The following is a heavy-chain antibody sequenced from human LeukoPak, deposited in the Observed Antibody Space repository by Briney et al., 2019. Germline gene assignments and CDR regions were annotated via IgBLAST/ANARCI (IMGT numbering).Heavy chain of an antibody. V-gene: IGHV3-7*01. CDR2: IKQGGNDK. CDR3: ARVSRYCASSSCTDFEY. D-gene: IGHD2-2*01. J-gene: IGHJ4*02. CDR1: GFTFSSYW. Sequence: PGGSLRLSCAASGFTFSSYWLSWVRQAPGKGREGVAHIKQGGNDKYYVDSVKGRFTIFRDNAKSSLYLQMNSLRAEDTAVYHSARVSRYCASSSCTDFEYWGQGTLVTVSS.